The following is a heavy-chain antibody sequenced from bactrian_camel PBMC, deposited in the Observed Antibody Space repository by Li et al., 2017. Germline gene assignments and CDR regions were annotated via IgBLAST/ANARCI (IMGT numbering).Heavy chain of an antibody. D-gene: IGHD7*01. CDR1: GHSRGSNC. J-gene: IGHJ4*01. CDR3: AAGGGGRGTVLEDKSARTGCSHLATDY. V-gene: IGHV3S55*01. CDR2: IRRSGGET. Sequence: VQLVESGGGSVQAGGSLRLSCVVSGHSRGSNCVGWYRLPPGRAPAEREGIAAIRRSGGETWYAGSVKGRFTISKANTENTLYLQMNSLKPEDTAMCYCAAGGGGRGTVLEDKSARTGCSHLATDYWGQGTQVTVS.